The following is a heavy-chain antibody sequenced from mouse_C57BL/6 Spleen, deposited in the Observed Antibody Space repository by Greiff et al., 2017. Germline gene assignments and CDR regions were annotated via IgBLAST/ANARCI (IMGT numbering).Heavy chain of an antibody. CDR1: GYTFTSYW. J-gene: IGHJ3*01. Sequence: QVQLKQSGAELVRPGSSVKLSCKASGYTFTSYWMDWVKQRPGQGLEWIGNIYPSDSETHYNQKFKDKATLTVDKSSSTAYMQLSSLTSEDSAVYYCARYGYDYDGTYWGQGTLVTVSA. CDR3: ARYGYDYDGTY. CDR2: IYPSDSET. D-gene: IGHD2-4*01. V-gene: IGHV1-61*01.